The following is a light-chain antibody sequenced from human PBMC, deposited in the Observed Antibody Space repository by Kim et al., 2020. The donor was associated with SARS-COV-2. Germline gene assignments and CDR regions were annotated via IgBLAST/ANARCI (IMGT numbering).Light chain of an antibody. V-gene: IGKV3-11*01. CDR2: DAS. CDR1: QSVSSY. Sequence: LSPGERATLSCRASQSVSSYLAWYQQKPSQAPRLLVYDASNGATGIPARFSGSGSGTDFTLTISSLEPEDFAVYYCQQSSNWPEVTFGGGTRVEIK. CDR3: QQSSNWPEVT. J-gene: IGKJ4*01.